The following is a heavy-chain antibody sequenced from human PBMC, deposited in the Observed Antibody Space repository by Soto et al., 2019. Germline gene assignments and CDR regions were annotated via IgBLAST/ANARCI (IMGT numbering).Heavy chain of an antibody. D-gene: IGHD3-16*01. J-gene: IGHJ5*02. CDR1: VASIRSYH. V-gene: IGHV4-4*07. CDR2: MQHTGNT. CDR3: AKDVYSRRWFDP. Sequence: SETLSVTCAFSVASIRSYHWIWIRQPAGKGLEWIGRMQHTGNTNYNPSLKSRVTMSVDTSKNQISLKMTSVTAADTAVYFCAKDVYSRRWFDPWGQGIMVTVSS.